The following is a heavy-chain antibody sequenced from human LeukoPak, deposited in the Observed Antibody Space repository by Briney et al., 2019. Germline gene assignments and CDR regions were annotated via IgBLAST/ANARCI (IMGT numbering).Heavy chain of an antibody. CDR2: ISYDGSNK. CDR3: ARTIAARYYFDY. J-gene: IGHJ4*02. CDR1: GFTFSSYA. Sequence: PGGSLRLSCAASGFTFSSYAMHWVRQAPGKGLEWVAVISYDGSNKYYADSVKGRFTISRDNSKSTLYLQMNSLRAEDTAVYYCARTIAARYYFDYWGQGTLVTVSS. D-gene: IGHD6-13*01. V-gene: IGHV3-30*04.